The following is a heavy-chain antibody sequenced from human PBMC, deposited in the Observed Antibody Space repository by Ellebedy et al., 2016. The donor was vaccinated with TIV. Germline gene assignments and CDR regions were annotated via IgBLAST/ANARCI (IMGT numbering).Heavy chain of an antibody. V-gene: IGHV4-39*07. CDR2: IYHSGST. Sequence: SETLSLTCIVSGGSLSSSSSYWAWIRQPPGKGLEWIGSIYHSGSTYYNPSLKSRVTISVDTSKNQFSLKLSSVTAADTAVYYCARYVSYFDTVDQIDYYFDSWGQGTLVTVSS. D-gene: IGHD3-22*01. CDR1: GGSLSSSSSY. J-gene: IGHJ4*02. CDR3: ARYVSYFDTVDQIDYYFDS.